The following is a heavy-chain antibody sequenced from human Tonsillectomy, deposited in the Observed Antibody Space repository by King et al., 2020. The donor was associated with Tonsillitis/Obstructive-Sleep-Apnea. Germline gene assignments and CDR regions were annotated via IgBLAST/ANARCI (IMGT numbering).Heavy chain of an antibody. CDR3: ARDLVLRSMDV. D-gene: IGHD2-8*02. CDR1: GGSISSYY. Sequence: QLQESGPGLVKPSETLSLTCTVSGGSISSYYWSWIRQPPGKGLEWIGYIYYSGSTNYNPSLKSRVTIAVDTAKNQFSLKMSSVTAADTAVYYWARDLVLRSMDVWGQGTTVTVSS. V-gene: IGHV4-59*01. CDR2: IYYSGST. J-gene: IGHJ6*02.